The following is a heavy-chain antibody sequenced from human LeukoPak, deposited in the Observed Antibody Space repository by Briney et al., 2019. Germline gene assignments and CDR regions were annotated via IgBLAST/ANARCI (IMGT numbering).Heavy chain of an antibody. J-gene: IGHJ4*02. Sequence: KPSETLSLTCTVSGGSVSSGSYYWSWIRQPPGKGLKWIGYIYYSGSTNYNPSLKSRVTISVDTSKNQFSLKLSSVTAADTAVYYCARADLDSSGYYYSTNYYFDYWGQGTLVTVSS. CDR2: IYYSGST. CDR3: ARADLDSSGYYYSTNYYFDY. V-gene: IGHV4-61*01. CDR1: GGSVSSGSYY. D-gene: IGHD3-22*01.